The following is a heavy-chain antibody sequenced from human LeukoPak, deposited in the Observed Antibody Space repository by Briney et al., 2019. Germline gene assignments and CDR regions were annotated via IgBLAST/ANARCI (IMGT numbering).Heavy chain of an antibody. J-gene: IGHJ1*01. Sequence: GGSLRLSCAASGFTFSDYYRSWIRQAPGKGLEWVSYISSSGSTIYYAYSVKGRFIISNDNAKNSLYLQMNSLRADDTAVYYCARGNHYYDSSAYLAWESFKHWGQGTLVTVSS. D-gene: IGHD3-22*01. CDR2: ISSSGSTI. V-gene: IGHV3-11*01. CDR1: GFTFSDYY. CDR3: ARGNHYYDSSAYLAWESFKH.